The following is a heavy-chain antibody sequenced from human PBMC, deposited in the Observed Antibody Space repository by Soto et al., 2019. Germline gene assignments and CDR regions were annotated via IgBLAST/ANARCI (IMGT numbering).Heavy chain of an antibody. CDR2: ISYDGSNK. Sequence: GGSLRLSCAASGFTFSSYGMHWVRQAPGKGLEWVAVISYDGSNKYYADSVKGRFTISRDNSKNTLYLQMNSLRAEDTAVYYCAKSITGKENDAFDIWGQGTMVTVSS. J-gene: IGHJ3*02. V-gene: IGHV3-30*18. CDR3: AKSITGKENDAFDI. CDR1: GFTFSSYG. D-gene: IGHD1-20*01.